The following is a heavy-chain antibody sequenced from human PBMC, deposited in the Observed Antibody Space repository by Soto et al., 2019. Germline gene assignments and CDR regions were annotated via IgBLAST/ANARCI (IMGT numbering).Heavy chain of an antibody. CDR2: INHSGST. V-gene: IGHV4-34*01. CDR1: GGSFSGYY. Sequence: SETLSLTCAVYGGSFSGYYWSWIRQPPGKGLEWIGEINHSGSTKYNPSLKSRVTISVDTSKNQFSLKLSSVTAADTAVYYCARGRPPIYGSGSYFADYYYYMDVWGKGTTVTVSS. CDR3: ARGRPPIYGSGSYFADYYYYMDV. J-gene: IGHJ6*03. D-gene: IGHD3-10*01.